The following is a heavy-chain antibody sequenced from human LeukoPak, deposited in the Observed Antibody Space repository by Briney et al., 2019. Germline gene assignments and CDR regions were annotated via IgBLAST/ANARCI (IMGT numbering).Heavy chain of an antibody. J-gene: IGHJ5*02. D-gene: IGHD4/OR15-4a*01. Sequence: PGRSPRLSCAAPGFTFSTSAMHWVRHTLGKGLERVALISYHGSQHYLADSLKGRFTISRDNSKNTLYLQMTSLRLDDTAMYYCARDPSSAPYSTYWAANYCDPWGQGTRVTVSS. CDR3: ARDPSSAPYSTYWAANYCDP. V-gene: IGHV3-30*04. CDR2: ISYHGSQH. CDR1: GFTFSTSA.